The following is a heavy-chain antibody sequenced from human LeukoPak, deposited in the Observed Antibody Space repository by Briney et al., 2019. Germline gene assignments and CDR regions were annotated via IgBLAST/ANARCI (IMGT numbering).Heavy chain of an antibody. Sequence: SETLSLTCTVSGGSISSSSYYWGWIRQPPGKGLEWIGSIYYSGSTYYNPSLKSRVTISVDTSKNQFSLKLSSVTAADTAVYYCARATAPSSPYWPAVPLFDYWGQGTLVTVSS. CDR3: ARATAPSSPYWPAVPLFDY. CDR2: IYYSGST. V-gene: IGHV4-39*07. CDR1: GGSISSSSYY. D-gene: IGHD2-15*01. J-gene: IGHJ4*02.